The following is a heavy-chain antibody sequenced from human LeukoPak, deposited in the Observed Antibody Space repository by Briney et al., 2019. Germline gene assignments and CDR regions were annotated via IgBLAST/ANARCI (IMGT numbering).Heavy chain of an antibody. CDR1: GFTVSSNY. CDR2: IYSGGST. V-gene: IGHV3-66*01. D-gene: IGHD6-19*01. J-gene: IGHJ4*02. Sequence: GGSLRLSCAASGFTVSSNYMSWVRQAPGKGLEWVSVIYSGGSTYYADSVKGRFTISRDNSKNTLYLQMNGLRAEDTAVYYCARAGPIAVAGFDYWGQGTLVTVSS. CDR3: ARAGPIAVAGFDY.